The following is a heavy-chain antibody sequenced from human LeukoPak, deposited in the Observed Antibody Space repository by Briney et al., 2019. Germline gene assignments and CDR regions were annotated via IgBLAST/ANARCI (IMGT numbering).Heavy chain of an antibody. CDR2: IFGNGVKT. V-gene: IGHV3-23*01. J-gene: IGHJ6*02. D-gene: IGHD3-16*01. CDR3: ARVGDWSNYFGMDA. CDR1: GFTFSGHS. Sequence: GGSLRLSCAASGFTFSGHSMTWVGQTPGKGLEWVSVIFGNGVKTYYADSLKGRFTISRDNSKSTLYLQMNSLRADDTAVYYCARVGDWSNYFGMDAWGQGTTVSVSS.